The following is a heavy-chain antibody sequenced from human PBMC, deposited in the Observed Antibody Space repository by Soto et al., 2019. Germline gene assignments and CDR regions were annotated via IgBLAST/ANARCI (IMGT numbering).Heavy chain of an antibody. D-gene: IGHD6-19*01. Sequence: EVQLVETGGGLIQPGGSLRLSCAASGFSISINYMSWVLQAPGKGLEWVSIIHSGGNTDYADSAKGRFTVSRDNSKNTVYLQMNSLRAEDTAIYYCASIAVAEGFDPWGQGTLVTVSS. CDR3: ASIAVAEGFDP. CDR1: GFSISINY. CDR2: IHSGGNT. J-gene: IGHJ5*02. V-gene: IGHV3-53*02.